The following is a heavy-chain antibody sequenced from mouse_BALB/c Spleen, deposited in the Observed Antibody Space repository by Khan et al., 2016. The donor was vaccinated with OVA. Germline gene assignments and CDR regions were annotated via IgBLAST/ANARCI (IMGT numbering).Heavy chain of an antibody. D-gene: IGHD1-1*01. CDR2: INTGGDYI. V-gene: IGHV5-6*01. J-gene: IGHJ3*01. Sequence: EVELVESGGDLVKPGGSLKLSCAASGFTFSTYAMSWVRQTPDKRLEWVATINTGGDYIYYPDSVKGRFTISRDNAKNTLYPQMSSLRSEDTAMYYCARDNYGPFAYWGQGTLVTVSA. CDR1: GFTFSTYA. CDR3: ARDNYGPFAY.